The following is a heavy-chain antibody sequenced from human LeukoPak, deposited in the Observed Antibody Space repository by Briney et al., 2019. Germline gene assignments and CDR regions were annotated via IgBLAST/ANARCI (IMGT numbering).Heavy chain of an antibody. Sequence: SQTLSLTCAISGDSVSSNSAAWNWIRQSXSXXLEWLGRTYYRSKWYNDYAVSVKSRITINPDTSKNQFSLQLNSVTPEDTAVYYCAREKAAVAGTNWFDPWGQGTLVTVSS. CDR3: AREKAAVAGTNWFDP. J-gene: IGHJ5*02. V-gene: IGHV6-1*01. CDR1: GDSVSSNSAA. CDR2: TYYRSKWYN. D-gene: IGHD6-19*01.